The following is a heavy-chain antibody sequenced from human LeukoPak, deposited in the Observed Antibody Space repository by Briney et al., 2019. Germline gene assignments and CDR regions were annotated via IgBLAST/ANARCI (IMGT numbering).Heavy chain of an antibody. J-gene: IGHJ6*02. CDR3: AREVSASGYYGMDV. V-gene: IGHV3-33*01. D-gene: IGHD3-10*01. CDR2: IWYDGSNK. CDR1: GFTFSGYG. Sequence: PGGSLRLSCAASGFTFSGYGMRWVRQAPGKGLEWVAVIWYDGSNKYYAHSVKGRFTISRDNSKNTLYVQMDSLRAEDTAVYDCAREVSASGYYGMDVWGQGTTVTVSS.